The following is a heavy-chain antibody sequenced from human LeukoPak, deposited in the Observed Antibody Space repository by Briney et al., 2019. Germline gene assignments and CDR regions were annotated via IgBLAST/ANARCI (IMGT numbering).Heavy chain of an antibody. CDR2: IYYSGST. CDR1: GGSISSYY. Sequence: SETLSLTCTVSGGSISSYYWSWIRQPPGKGLEWIGYIYYSGSTSYNPSLKSRVTISVDTSKNQFSLKLSSVTAADTAVYYCARRGDSSGYYYGTFDYWGQGTLVTVSS. V-gene: IGHV4-59*08. D-gene: IGHD3-22*01. J-gene: IGHJ4*02. CDR3: ARRGDSSGYYYGTFDY.